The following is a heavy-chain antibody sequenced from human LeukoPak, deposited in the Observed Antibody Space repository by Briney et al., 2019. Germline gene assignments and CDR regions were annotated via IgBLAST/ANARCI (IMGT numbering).Heavy chain of an antibody. CDR2: INHSGST. Sequence: PSETLSLTCAVYGGSFSGYYWSWIRQPPGKGLEWIGEINHSGSTNYNPSLKSRVTISVDTSKNQFSLKLSSVTAADTAVYYCASRSHGGYNYWGQGTLVTVSS. CDR1: GGSFSGYY. J-gene: IGHJ4*02. CDR3: ASRSHGGYNY. V-gene: IGHV4-34*01. D-gene: IGHD5-12*01.